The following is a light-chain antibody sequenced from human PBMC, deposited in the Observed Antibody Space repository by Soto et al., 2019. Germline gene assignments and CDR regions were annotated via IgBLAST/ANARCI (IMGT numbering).Light chain of an antibody. V-gene: IGLV1-44*01. Sequence: QAARNHPPSASGYLSLMVATSCSGTGSNIGSNTVNWYQHLPGAAPKLLIYRTSQRPSGVPDRFSGSKSGTSASLVISGLRSEDAADYYCAAWDDSLRGFVFGTGTKVTVL. J-gene: IGLJ1*01. CDR3: AAWDDSLRGFV. CDR1: GSNIGSNT. CDR2: RTS.